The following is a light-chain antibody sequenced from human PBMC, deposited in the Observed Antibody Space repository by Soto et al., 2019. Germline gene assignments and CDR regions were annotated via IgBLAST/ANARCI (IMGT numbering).Light chain of an antibody. J-gene: IGKJ5*01. CDR3: QQYGSSSIT. CDR1: QSVSGNY. V-gene: IGKV3-20*01. CDR2: GAS. Sequence: EFVLTQSPGTLSLSPGERTTLSCWASQSVSGNYLAWYRHKPGQAPRLLVYGASTRATGIPDRFSGGGSGTDFTLTISRLEPEDFAVYYCQQYGSSSITFGQGTRLEIK.